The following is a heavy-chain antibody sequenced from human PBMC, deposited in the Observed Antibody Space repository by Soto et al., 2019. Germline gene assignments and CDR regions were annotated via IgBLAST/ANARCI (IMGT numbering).Heavy chain of an antibody. CDR2: IIPIFGTA. CDR1: GGTFSSYA. V-gene: IGHV1-69*13. D-gene: IGHD3-3*01. Sequence: SVKVSCKASGGTFSSYAISWVRQAPGQGLEWMGGIIPIFGTANYAQKFQGRVTITADESTSTAYMELSSLRSEDTAVYYCARDSSDSTTYYDFWSGYPPYYHYGMDVWGQGTTVTVSS. J-gene: IGHJ6*02. CDR3: ARDSSDSTTYYDFWSGYPPYYHYGMDV.